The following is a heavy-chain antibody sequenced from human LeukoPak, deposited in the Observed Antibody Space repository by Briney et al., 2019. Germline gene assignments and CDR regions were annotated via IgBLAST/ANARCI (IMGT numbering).Heavy chain of an antibody. CDR1: GDSLSSNSAA. Sequence: SQTLSLTCAISGDSLSSNSAAWNWIRQSPSRGLEWLGRTYYRSKWYNDYAVSVKSRRTINPDTSKNQFSLQLNSVTPEDTAVYYCARETYCSGGSCYSNSHYYYSMDVWGQGTTVTVSS. J-gene: IGHJ6*02. V-gene: IGHV6-1*01. CDR3: ARETYCSGGSCYSNSHYYYSMDV. D-gene: IGHD2-15*01. CDR2: TYYRSKWYN.